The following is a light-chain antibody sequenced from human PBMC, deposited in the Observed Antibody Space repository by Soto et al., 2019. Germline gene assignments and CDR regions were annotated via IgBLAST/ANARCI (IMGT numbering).Light chain of an antibody. CDR3: QQSGESQWP. CDR1: QSVQFNY. J-gene: IGKJ1*01. V-gene: IGKV3-20*01. Sequence: IGVTQSAGALSLSPGERAILSRGASQSVQFNYVAWYQQKPGQAPRLLIYGASTRATGIPDRFSGSGSGMDFTLTIGSLEPEDFAVYYCQQSGESQWPFGHVTMLAIK. CDR2: GAS.